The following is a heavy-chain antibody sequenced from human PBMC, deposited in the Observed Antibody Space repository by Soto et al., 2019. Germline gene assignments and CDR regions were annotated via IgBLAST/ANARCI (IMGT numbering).Heavy chain of an antibody. CDR3: AREVRISSY. V-gene: IGHV3-23*01. CDR1: GFMFSDYA. Sequence: GGSLRLSCAASGFMFSDYAMAWVRQTPGKGLEWVSAISGSGSTTYYTDSVKGRFTISRDNSKNTVYLQMNSLRAEDTAVYYCAREVRISSYWGQGTLVTVSS. CDR2: ISGSGSTT. D-gene: IGHD1-1*01. J-gene: IGHJ4*02.